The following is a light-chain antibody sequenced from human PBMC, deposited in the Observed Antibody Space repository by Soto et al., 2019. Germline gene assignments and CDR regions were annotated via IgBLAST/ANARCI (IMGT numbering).Light chain of an antibody. CDR3: SSYTSSTTQV. V-gene: IGLV2-14*01. CDR1: SSDVGGYNY. J-gene: IGLJ1*01. Sequence: QSVLTQPASVSGSPGQSITISCTGTSSDVGGYNYVSWYQQHPGKATKLMIYDVSNRPSGVSNRFSGSKSGNTASLTISGLQAEDEADYYCSSYTSSTTQVFGTGTQVTVL. CDR2: DVS.